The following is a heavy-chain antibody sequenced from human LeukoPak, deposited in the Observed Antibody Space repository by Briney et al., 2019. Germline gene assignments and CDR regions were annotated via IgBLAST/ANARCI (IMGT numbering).Heavy chain of an antibody. D-gene: IGHD3-10*01. Sequence: GGSLRLSCAASGFTFSSYGMHWVRQAPGKGLEWMAVISYDGSNKYYADSVKGRFTISRDNSKNTRYLQMNSLRAEDTAVYYCAKDRKTTYYYDSGSSPDYWGQGTLVTVSS. CDR2: ISYDGSNK. J-gene: IGHJ4*02. V-gene: IGHV3-30*18. CDR1: GFTFSSYG. CDR3: AKDRKTTYYYDSGSSPDY.